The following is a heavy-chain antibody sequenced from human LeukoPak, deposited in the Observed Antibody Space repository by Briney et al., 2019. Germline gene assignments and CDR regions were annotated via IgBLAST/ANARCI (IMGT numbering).Heavy chain of an antibody. CDR3: ARVSSGWYRYNWFDP. V-gene: IGHV4-59*01. J-gene: IGHJ5*02. D-gene: IGHD6-19*01. CDR2: IYYSGST. Sequence: SETLSLTCTVSGGSISSYYWSWIRQPPGKGLEWIGYIYYSGSTNYNPSLKSRVTLSVDTSKNQFSLKLSSVTAADTAVYYCARVSSGWYRYNWFDPWGQGTLVTVSS. CDR1: GGSISSYY.